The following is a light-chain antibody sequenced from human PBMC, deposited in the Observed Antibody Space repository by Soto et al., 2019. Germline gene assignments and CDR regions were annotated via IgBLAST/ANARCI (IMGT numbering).Light chain of an antibody. CDR3: QQYGGSPPQT. CDR2: GAS. J-gene: IGKJ1*01. Sequence: ESVLTQSPGTPSVSPGERATLSCRASQSVSSNYLAWYQQKPGQAPRLLIHGASSRATGIPDRFSGSGSGTDFTLIISRLEPEDFAVYYCQQYGGSPPQTFGQGTKVEIK. CDR1: QSVSSNY. V-gene: IGKV3-20*01.